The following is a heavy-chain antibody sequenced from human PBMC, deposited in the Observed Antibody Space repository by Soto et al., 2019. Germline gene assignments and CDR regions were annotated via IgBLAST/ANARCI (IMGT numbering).Heavy chain of an antibody. J-gene: IGHJ4*02. Sequence: SGPTLVNPTQTLTLRCTFSGFSLSTYGVRVGWIRQPPGEALEWLALVYWDDDKRYNSSLKSRLTITKDTSRDQVVLAMTNMDPMDTATYFCAHSQRGPRDFWGPGILVTVSS. CDR2: VYWDDDK. V-gene: IGHV2-5*02. D-gene: IGHD5-12*01. CDR1: GFSLSTYGVR. CDR3: AHSQRGPRDF.